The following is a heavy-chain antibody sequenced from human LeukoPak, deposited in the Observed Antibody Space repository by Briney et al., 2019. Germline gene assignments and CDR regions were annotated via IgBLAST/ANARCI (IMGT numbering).Heavy chain of an antibody. J-gene: IGHJ3*02. D-gene: IGHD3-16*01. Sequence: SETLSLTCTVSGGSINSDYWIWIRQPPGKGLDWIGYVYYTGGAYYNPSLKSRVSVSVDTSKNQFSLKAISVTAADTAVYYCARGLGGLRSAYDIWGQGTMVTVSS. V-gene: IGHV4-59*01. CDR1: GGSINSDY. CDR3: ARGLGGLRSAYDI. CDR2: VYYTGGA.